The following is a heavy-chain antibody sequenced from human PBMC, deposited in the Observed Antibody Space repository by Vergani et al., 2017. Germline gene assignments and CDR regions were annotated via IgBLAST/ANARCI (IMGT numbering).Heavy chain of an antibody. CDR3: AREEGYYYGSGSYFYNWFDP. J-gene: IGHJ5*02. CDR2: LSTTGGA. D-gene: IGHD3-10*01. CDR1: GVSVTDYN. Sequence: QAQLQESGPGLVKPSETLSLTCHVFGVSVTDYNCNWIRQAPGKGLEWIGSLSTTGGATHASHNPSLKSRVSISVDTSKNQFSLKLSSVTAADTAVYYCAREEGYYYGSGSYFYNWFDPWGQGTLVTVSS. V-gene: IGHV4-4*08.